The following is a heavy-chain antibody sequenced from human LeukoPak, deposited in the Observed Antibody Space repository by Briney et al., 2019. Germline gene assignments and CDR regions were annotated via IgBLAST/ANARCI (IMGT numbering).Heavy chain of an antibody. CDR1: GGSISSSSYY. J-gene: IGHJ2*01. D-gene: IGHD3-22*01. V-gene: IGHV4-39*01. CDR3: ARHDRTYYYDSSGYYAGVGYFDL. CDR2: IYYSGST. Sequence: SETLSLTCTVSGGSISSSSYYWGWIRQPPGKGLEWIGSIYYSGSTYYNPSLKSRVTISVDTSKNQFSLKLSSVTAADTAVYYCARHDRTYYYDSSGYYAGVGYFDLWGRGTLVTVSS.